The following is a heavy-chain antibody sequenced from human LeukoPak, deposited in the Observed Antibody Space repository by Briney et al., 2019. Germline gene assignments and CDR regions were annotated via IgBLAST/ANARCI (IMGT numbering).Heavy chain of an antibody. CDR1: GYTFTIYG. D-gene: IGHD5-18*01. CDR3: ARGRLDTAMALFDY. Sequence: GASVKVSCKASGYTFTIYGISWVRQDPGQGLVWMGWISAYNGNTNYAQKLQGRVTMTTDTSTSTAYMELRSLRSDDTAVYYCARGRLDTAMALFDYWGQGTLVTVSS. J-gene: IGHJ4*02. CDR2: ISAYNGNT. V-gene: IGHV1-18*01.